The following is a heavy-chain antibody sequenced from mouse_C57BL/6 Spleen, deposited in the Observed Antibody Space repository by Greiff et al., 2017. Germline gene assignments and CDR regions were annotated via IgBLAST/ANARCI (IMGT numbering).Heavy chain of an antibody. CDR3: AIPIFYYYDRYAKDY. J-gene: IGHJ4*01. Sequence: QVQLQQPGAELVKPGASVKVSCKASGYTFTSSWMHWVKQRPGQGLEWLGRIHPSDSDTNYNQKFKGKATLTVDTYSSTAYMQLSSLPSEYSAVYYCAIPIFYYYDRYAKDYWGQGTSVTVSS. CDR1: GYTFTSSW. CDR2: IHPSDSDT. V-gene: IGHV1-74*01. D-gene: IGHD2-4*01.